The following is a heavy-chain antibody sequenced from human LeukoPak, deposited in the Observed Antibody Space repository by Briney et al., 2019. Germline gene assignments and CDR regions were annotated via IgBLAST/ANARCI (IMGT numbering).Heavy chain of an antibody. V-gene: IGHV1-18*01. CDR2: INTYNGHT. CDR1: GYTFTSYG. J-gene: IGHJ1*01. CDR3: ARDGPRGYFQH. D-gene: IGHD1-14*01. Sequence: ASVKVSRITSGYTFTSYGISWVRQAPGQGLEYMGWINTYNGHTNYAQKLQGRVTVTTDTSTSTAYLELRSLRSDDTAVYYCARDGPRGYFQHWGQGTLITVSS.